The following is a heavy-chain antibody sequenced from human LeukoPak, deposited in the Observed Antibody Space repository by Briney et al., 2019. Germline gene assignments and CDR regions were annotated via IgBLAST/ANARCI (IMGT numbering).Heavy chain of an antibody. CDR2: IYYSGST. CDR3: ARVIAAAGTVWFDP. Sequence: SETLSLTCAVYGGSFSGYYWSWIRQPPGKGLEWIGSIYYSGSTYYNPSLKSRVTISVDTSKNQFSLKLSSVTAADTAVYYCARVIAAAGTVWFDPWDQGTLVTVSS. J-gene: IGHJ5*02. CDR1: GGSFSGYY. V-gene: IGHV4-34*01. D-gene: IGHD6-13*01.